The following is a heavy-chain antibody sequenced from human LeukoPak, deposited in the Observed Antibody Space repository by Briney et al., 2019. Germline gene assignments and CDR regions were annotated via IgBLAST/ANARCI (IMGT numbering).Heavy chain of an antibody. J-gene: IGHJ6*02. CDR3: ARRLVRASLRYGVYGMDV. D-gene: IGHD3-9*01. V-gene: IGHV3-74*01. CDR2: IDSDGSST. CDR1: GFTFSSYW. Sequence: PGGSLRLSCAASGFTFSSYWMHWVRQAPGKGLVWVSRIDSDGSSTSYAGSVKGRFTISRDNAKNTLYPQMNSLRAEDTAVYYCARRLVRASLRYGVYGMDVWGQGTTVTVSS.